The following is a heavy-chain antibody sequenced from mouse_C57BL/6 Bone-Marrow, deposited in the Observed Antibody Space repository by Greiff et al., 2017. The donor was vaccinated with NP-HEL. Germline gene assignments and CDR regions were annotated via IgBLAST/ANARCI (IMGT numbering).Heavy chain of an antibody. D-gene: IGHD1-1*01. CDR3: ARHAHYYGSSYDWYFDV. J-gene: IGHJ1*03. V-gene: IGHV5-12*01. CDR2: ISNGGGST. CDR1: GFTFSDYY. Sequence: EVKVVESGGGLVQPGGSLKLSCAASGFTFSDYYMYWVRQTPEKRLEWVAYISNGGGSTYYPETVKGRFTISRDNATNTLYLQMSRLKSEDTAMYYCARHAHYYGSSYDWYFDVWGTGTTVTVSS.